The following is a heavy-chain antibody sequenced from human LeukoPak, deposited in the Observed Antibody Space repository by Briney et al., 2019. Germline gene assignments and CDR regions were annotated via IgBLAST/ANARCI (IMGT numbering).Heavy chain of an antibody. CDR2: IYYGGSA. D-gene: IGHD6-13*01. V-gene: IGHV4-59*08. Sequence: SETLSLICTVSGGSVGSYYWSWIRQSPGKGLEWIGYIYYGGSANYNPPLKSRATISIDRSKNQFSLKLSSLTAADTAVYYCARHGSSYSFDYWGQGTLVTVSS. J-gene: IGHJ4*02. CDR3: ARHGSSYSFDY. CDR1: GGSVGSYY.